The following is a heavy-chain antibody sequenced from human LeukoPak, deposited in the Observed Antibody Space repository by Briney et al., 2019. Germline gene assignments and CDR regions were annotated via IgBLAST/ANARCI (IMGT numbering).Heavy chain of an antibody. Sequence: SETLSLTCTVSGGSISSYYWSWIRQPPGKGLEWIAFLSHSGSTNYNPSLKSRVTISGDMSQNQLSLKLSSVTAADTAVYYCAGHHPRNTVDFWGQGTLVTVSS. CDR1: GGSISSYY. CDR3: AGHHPRNTVDF. V-gene: IGHV4-59*08. D-gene: IGHD2/OR15-2a*01. CDR2: LSHSGST. J-gene: IGHJ4*02.